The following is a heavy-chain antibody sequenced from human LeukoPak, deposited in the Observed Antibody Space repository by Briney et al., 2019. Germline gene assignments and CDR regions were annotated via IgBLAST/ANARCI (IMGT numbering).Heavy chain of an antibody. CDR2: ISYDGSNK. V-gene: IGHV3-30*18. Sequence: PGGSLRLSCAASGFTFSSYGMHWVRQAPGKGLEWVAVISYDGSNKYYADSVKGRFTISRDNSKNTLYLQMNSLRAEDTAVYYCAKDRGRYFDWLFPYYYYGMDVWGQGTTVTVSS. CDR3: AKDRGRYFDWLFPYYYYGMDV. J-gene: IGHJ6*02. CDR1: GFTFSSYG. D-gene: IGHD3-9*01.